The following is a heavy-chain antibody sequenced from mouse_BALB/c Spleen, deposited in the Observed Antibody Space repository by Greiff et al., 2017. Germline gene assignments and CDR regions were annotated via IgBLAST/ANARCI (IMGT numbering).Heavy chain of an antibody. V-gene: IGHV14-3*02. CDR1: GFNIKDTY. CDR2: IDPANGNT. Sequence: DVKLQESGAELVKPGASVKLSCTASGFNIKDTYMHWVKQRPEQGLEWIGRIDPANGNTKYDPKFQGKATITADTSSNTAYLQLSSLTSEDTAVYYCARNPDDCGSYYAMDYWGQGTSVTVSS. J-gene: IGHJ4*01. CDR3: ARNPDDCGSYYAMDY. D-gene: IGHD1-1*01.